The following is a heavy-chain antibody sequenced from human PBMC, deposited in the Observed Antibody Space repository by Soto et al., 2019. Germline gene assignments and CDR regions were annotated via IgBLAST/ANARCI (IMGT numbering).Heavy chain of an antibody. CDR3: ARGGYCSGGSCYSRLNFDY. V-gene: IGHV4-34*01. J-gene: IGHJ4*02. Sequence: QVQLQQWGAGLLKPSETLSLTCAVYGGSFSGYYWSWIRQPPGKGLEWIGEINHSGSTNYNPSLKRRVTISVDKSKNQFSLKLSSVTAADTAVYYCARGGYCSGGSCYSRLNFDYWGQGTLVTVSS. CDR2: INHSGST. D-gene: IGHD2-15*01. CDR1: GGSFSGYY.